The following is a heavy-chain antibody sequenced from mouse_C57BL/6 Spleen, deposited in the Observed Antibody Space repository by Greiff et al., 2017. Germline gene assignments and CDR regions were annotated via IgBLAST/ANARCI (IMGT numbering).Heavy chain of an antibody. CDR3: ARPLRYGAMDY. V-gene: IGHV1-82*01. Sequence: QVLLQQSGPELVKPGASVKISCKASGYAFSSSWMNWVKQRPGKGLEWIGRIYPGDGDTNYNGTFKGKATMTADKASSTAYMQLSSLTSEDSAVYFCARPLRYGAMDYLGQGTSVTVSS. D-gene: IGHD1-1*01. CDR1: GYAFSSSW. CDR2: IYPGDGDT. J-gene: IGHJ4*01.